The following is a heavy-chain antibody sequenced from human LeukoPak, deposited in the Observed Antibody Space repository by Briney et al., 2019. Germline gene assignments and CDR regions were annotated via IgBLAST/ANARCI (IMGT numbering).Heavy chain of an antibody. CDR2: INPNSGGT. CDR1: GYTFTGYY. Sequence: GASVKVSCKASGYTFTGYYMHWVRQAPGQGLEWMGWINPNSGGTNYAQKFQGRVTMTRDTSISTAYMELSRLGSDDTAVYYCARDFQFMTTGTAYYYYMDVWGKGTTVTVSS. D-gene: IGHD1-7*01. V-gene: IGHV1-2*02. J-gene: IGHJ6*03. CDR3: ARDFQFMTTGTAYYYYMDV.